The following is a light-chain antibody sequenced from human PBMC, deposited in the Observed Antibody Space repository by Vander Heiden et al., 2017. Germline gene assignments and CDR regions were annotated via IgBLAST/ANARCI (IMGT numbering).Light chain of an antibody. CDR2: SAS. J-gene: IGKJ3*01. V-gene: IGKV3-20*01. Sequence: EIVLTRSPDTLSLSPGETATLSCRASQSVSSNNLVWYQQKPGQAPRLLIYSASSRATGIPDRFSGSGSGTDFTLTISRLEPEDFAVYYCQQYGGSPFTFGPGTKVDIK. CDR1: QSVSSNN. CDR3: QQYGGSPFT.